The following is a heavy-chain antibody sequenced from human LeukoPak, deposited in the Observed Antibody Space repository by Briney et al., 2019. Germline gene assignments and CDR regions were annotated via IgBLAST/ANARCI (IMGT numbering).Heavy chain of an antibody. CDR3: AEGRGLRFLDY. V-gene: IGHV3-66*01. J-gene: IGHJ4*02. D-gene: IGHD5-12*01. Sequence: GGSLRLSCAASGFTVSSNYMSWVRQAPGKGLEWVSVIYSGGSTYYADSVKGRFTVSRDNSKNTLYLQMNSLRAEDTAVYYCAEGRGLRFLDYWGQGTLVTVSS. CDR1: GFTVSSNY. CDR2: IYSGGST.